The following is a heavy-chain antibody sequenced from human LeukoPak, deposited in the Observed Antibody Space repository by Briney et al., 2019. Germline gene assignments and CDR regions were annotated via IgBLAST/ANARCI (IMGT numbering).Heavy chain of an antibody. CDR3: ARGSGWYLSYYYYGMDG. J-gene: IGHJ6*02. CDR1: GGSFSGYY. Sequence: SETLSLTCAVYGGSFSGYYWSWIRQPPGKGLEWIGEINHSGSTNYNPSLQSRVTISVDTSKNQFSLKLSSVTAADTAVYYCARGSGWYLSYYYYGMDGWGQGTTVTVSS. CDR2: INHSGST. V-gene: IGHV4-34*01. D-gene: IGHD6-19*01.